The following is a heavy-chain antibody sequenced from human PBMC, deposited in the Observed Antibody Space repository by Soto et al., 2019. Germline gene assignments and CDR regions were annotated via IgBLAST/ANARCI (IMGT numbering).Heavy chain of an antibody. CDR3: GREQYSYGPKKTFDY. V-gene: IGHV4-61*08. D-gene: IGHD5-18*01. J-gene: IGHJ4*02. CDR1: GGYVRSGGYY. CDR2: IYYSGST. Sequence: PSETMCLTCTVAGGYVRSGGYYWSWIKQPPGKGLEWIGYIYYSGSTNYNPSLKSRVTISVDTSKNQFSLKLSSVTAADTAVYYCGREQYSYGPKKTFDYWGQGTLVTVSS.